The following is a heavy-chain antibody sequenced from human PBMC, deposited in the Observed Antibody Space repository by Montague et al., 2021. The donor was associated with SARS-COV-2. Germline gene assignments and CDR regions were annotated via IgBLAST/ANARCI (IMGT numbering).Heavy chain of an antibody. CDR3: ARDNIVVVPAAIRPNYFYYGMDV. V-gene: IGHV4-59*13. CDR1: GGSISNYY. J-gene: IGHJ6*02. Sequence: SETLSLTCTVSGGSISNYYWSWIRQPPGKGLEWIGHIYYSGSTNYNPSLKSRVTISVDTSKNQFSLKLSSVTAADTAVYYCARDNIVVVPAAIRPNYFYYGMDVWGQGTTVTVSS. CDR2: IYYSGST. D-gene: IGHD2-2*02.